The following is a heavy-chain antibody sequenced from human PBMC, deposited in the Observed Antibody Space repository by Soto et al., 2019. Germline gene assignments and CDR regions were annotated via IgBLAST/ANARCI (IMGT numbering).Heavy chain of an antibody. Sequence: EVQLVESGGGLIQPGGSLRLSCAASGLTVSNAYMAWVRQAPGMGLEWVSVIYDNGTTYYADSVKGRFTISRDTSTNTLSLQMDSLRAEDTAVYYCVRPLPSGRNYRLDVWGQATTVTVSS. V-gene: IGHV3-53*01. CDR3: VRPLPSGRNYRLDV. CDR1: GLTVSNAY. CDR2: IYDNGTT. D-gene: IGHD1-7*01. J-gene: IGHJ6*02.